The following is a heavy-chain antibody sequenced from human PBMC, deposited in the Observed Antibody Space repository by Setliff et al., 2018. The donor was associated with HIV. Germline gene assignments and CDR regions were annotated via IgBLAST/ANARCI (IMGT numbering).Heavy chain of an antibody. CDR1: GYSISSDYY. Sequence: SETLSLTCAVSGYSISSDYYWGWIRQPPGKGLEWIGNIYHSGNTYYNPSLKSRVTISVDTSKNQFSLKLTSVTAADTAVYYCARHEPHSSGWFVDYWGQGTLVTVSS. CDR3: ARHEPHSSGWFVDY. V-gene: IGHV4-38-2*01. D-gene: IGHD6-19*01. J-gene: IGHJ4*02. CDR2: IYHSGNT.